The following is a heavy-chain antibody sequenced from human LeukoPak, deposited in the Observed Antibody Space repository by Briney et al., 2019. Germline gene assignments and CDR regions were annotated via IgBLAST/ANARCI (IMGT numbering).Heavy chain of an antibody. CDR2: ISGSGGST. Sequence: PGGSLRLSCAASGFTFSSYAMSWVRQAPGKGLEWVSTISGSGGSTYYGDSVKGRFTISRDNSKNTLNLQMNSLRVEDTAVYYCANCYYDSSGCSFDYWGQGTLVTVSS. CDR1: GFTFSSYA. D-gene: IGHD3-22*01. CDR3: ANCYYDSSGCSFDY. J-gene: IGHJ4*02. V-gene: IGHV3-23*01.